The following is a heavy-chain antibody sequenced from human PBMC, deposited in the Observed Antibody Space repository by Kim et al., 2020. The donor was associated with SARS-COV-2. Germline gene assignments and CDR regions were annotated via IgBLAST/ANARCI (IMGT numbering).Heavy chain of an antibody. CDR3: ASRGGAGRANFVY. J-gene: IGHJ4*02. CDR1: GYNFSDNG. CDR2: INTKTGNP. D-gene: IGHD3-10*01. V-gene: IGHV7-4-1*02. Sequence: ASVKVSCKASGYNFSDNGVNWVRQAPGQGLEWLGWINTKTGNPTYAQVLSGRFVFSLDTSVSTAYLQISGLEAEDTAIYYCASRGGAGRANFVYWGQGT.